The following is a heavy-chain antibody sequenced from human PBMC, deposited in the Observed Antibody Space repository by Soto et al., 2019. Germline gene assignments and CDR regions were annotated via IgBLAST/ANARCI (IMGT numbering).Heavy chain of an antibody. CDR1: GGTFSSYA. D-gene: IGHD6-19*01. CDR3: AASLAVAGTLLEYYFDY. V-gene: IGHV1-69*01. CDR2: IIPIFGTA. J-gene: IGHJ4*02. Sequence: QVQLVQSGAEVQKPGSSVKVSCKASGGTFSSYAISWVRQAPGQGLEWMGGIIPIFGTANYAQKFQGRVTITADESTSTAYMELSSLRSEDTAVYYCAASLAVAGTLLEYYFDYWGQGTLVTVSS.